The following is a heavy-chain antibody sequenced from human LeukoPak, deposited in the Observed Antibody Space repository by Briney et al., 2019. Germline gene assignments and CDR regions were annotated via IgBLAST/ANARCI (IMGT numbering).Heavy chain of an antibody. CDR1: GFSLSTSEVS. V-gene: IGHV2-5*02. CDR2: IYWDDDK. D-gene: IGHD2-15*01. Sequence: SGPTLVHTTQTLTLTCTFSGFSLSTSEVSVGWIRQPPGKALEWLALIYWDDDKRYSPSLKSRLTTTKDTSKNQVVLTMTNMDPVDTATYYCAHRLRYCSGGSCYFSWFDPWGQGALGSVSS. J-gene: IGHJ5*02. CDR3: AHRLRYCSGGSCYFSWFDP.